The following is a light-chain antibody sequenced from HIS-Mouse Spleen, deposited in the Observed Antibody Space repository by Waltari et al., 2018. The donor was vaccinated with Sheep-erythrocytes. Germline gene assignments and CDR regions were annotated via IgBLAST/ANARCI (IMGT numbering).Light chain of an antibody. CDR2: QDS. CDR1: QLGANY. V-gene: IGLV3-1*01. Sequence: SYELTQPPSVSVSPGQPASITCSGDQLGANYAYWYQQKPGQSPGLVIYQDSKRPSGIPERFSGSNSGNTATLTISGTQAMDEADYYCQAWDSSTAVFGGGTKLTVL. J-gene: IGLJ2*01. CDR3: QAWDSSTAV.